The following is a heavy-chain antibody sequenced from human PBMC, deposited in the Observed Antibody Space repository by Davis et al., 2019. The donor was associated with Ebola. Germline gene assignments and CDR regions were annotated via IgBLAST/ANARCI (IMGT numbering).Heavy chain of an antibody. CDR2: INSDGSST. CDR1: GFTFSSYW. V-gene: IGHV3-74*01. CDR3: ASSIVATIADY. Sequence: HTGGSLRLSCAASGFTFSSYWMHWVRQAPGKGLVWVSRINSDGSSTSYADSVKGRFTISRDNAKNTLYLQMNSLRAEDTAVYYCASSIVATIADYWGQGTLVTVSS. D-gene: IGHD5-12*01. J-gene: IGHJ4*02.